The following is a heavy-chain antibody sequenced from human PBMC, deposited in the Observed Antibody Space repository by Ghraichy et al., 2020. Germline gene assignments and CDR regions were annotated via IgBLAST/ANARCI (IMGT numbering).Heavy chain of an antibody. CDR1: GFTFISFR. D-gene: IGHD3-3*01. Sequence: GGSLRLSCAASGFTFISFRMNWVRQAPGKGLEWVSFIDSSSSYIEYADSVKGRFTISRDNAKNSLYLQMNSLRAEDAALYYCARDAYDFWSGYHLDHWGQGTLVTVSS. CDR3: ARDAYDFWSGYHLDH. CDR2: IDSSSSYI. V-gene: IGHV3-21*01. J-gene: IGHJ4*02.